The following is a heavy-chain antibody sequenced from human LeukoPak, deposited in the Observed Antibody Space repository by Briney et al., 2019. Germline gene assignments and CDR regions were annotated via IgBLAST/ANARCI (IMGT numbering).Heavy chain of an antibody. V-gene: IGHV4-39*07. D-gene: IGHD4-23*01. CDR3: ARDAHGGNSQIYY. CDR1: GGSISSSSYY. Sequence: SETLSLTCTVSGGSISSSSYYWGWIRQPPGKGLERIGSIYYSGSTYYNPSLKSRVTISVDTSKNQFSLRVSSVTAADTAVYYCARDAHGGNSQIYYWGQGTLVTVFS. J-gene: IGHJ4*02. CDR2: IYYSGST.